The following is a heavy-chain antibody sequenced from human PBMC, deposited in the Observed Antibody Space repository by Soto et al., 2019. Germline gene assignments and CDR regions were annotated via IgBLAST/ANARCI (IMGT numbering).Heavy chain of an antibody. D-gene: IGHD3-10*01. Sequence: PSETLSLTCAVYGGSFSGYYWSWIRQPPGKGLEWIGEINHSGSTNYNPSLKSRVTISVDTSKNQFSLKLSSVAAADTAVYYCAREGLLMVRGYNWFDPWGQGTLVTVSS. CDR3: AREGLLMVRGYNWFDP. V-gene: IGHV4-34*01. CDR2: INHSGST. CDR1: GGSFSGYY. J-gene: IGHJ5*02.